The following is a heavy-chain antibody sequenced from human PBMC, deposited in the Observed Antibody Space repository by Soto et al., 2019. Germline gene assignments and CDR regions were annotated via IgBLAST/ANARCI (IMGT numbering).Heavy chain of an antibody. CDR3: ARVGSPENGDGYNYYFDY. J-gene: IGHJ4*02. CDR2: IIPIFGTA. V-gene: IGHV1-69*06. CDR1: GGTFSSYA. D-gene: IGHD5-12*01. Sequence: SVKVSCKASGGTFSSYAISWVRQAPGQGLEWMGGIIPIFGTANYAQKFQGRVTITADKSTSTAYMELSSLRSEDTAVYYCARVGSPENGDGYNYYFDYWGQGTLVTVSS.